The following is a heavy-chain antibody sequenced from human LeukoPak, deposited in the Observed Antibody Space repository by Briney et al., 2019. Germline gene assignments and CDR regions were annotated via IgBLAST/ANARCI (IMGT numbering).Heavy chain of an antibody. J-gene: IGHJ4*02. V-gene: IGHV3-30*18. CDR1: GFTFSTYG. CDR2: ISYDESNK. CDR3: AKGAVYCSSPKYPTGSAPSCFDN. D-gene: IGHD2-2*01. Sequence: GGSLRLSCGASGFTFSTYGMHWVRQTPGKGLEWLAVISYDESNKYYADSVKGRFTISRDNSKNTLYLQMSSLRAEDTAVYYCAKGAVYCSSPKYPTGSAPSCFDNGGQGTLVTVSS.